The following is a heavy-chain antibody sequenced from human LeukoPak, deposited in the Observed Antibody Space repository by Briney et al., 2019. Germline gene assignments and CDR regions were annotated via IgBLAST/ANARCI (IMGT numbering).Heavy chain of an antibody. CDR2: VYYSGST. CDR1: VDSFRYYY. J-gene: IGHJ1*01. D-gene: IGHD3-22*01. Sequence: PSETLSLTCSVSVDSFRYYYWIWIRQPPGKGLEWIGYVYYSGSTNYNPSLKSRVTISVDTSKNQFSLKLSSVTAADTAVYYCARLHYYDSSGYYIQHWGQGTLVTVSS. CDR3: ARLHYYDSSGYYIQH. V-gene: IGHV4-59*08.